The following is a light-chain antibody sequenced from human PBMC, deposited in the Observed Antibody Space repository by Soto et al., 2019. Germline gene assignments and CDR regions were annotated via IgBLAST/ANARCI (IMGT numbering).Light chain of an antibody. CDR3: QTWDSGTVV. CDR2: LNSDGSH. CDR1: SGHSSYA. V-gene: IGLV4-69*01. J-gene: IGLJ2*01. Sequence: QSVLTQSPSASASLGASVKLTCTLSSGHSSYAIAWHQQQPEKGPRYLMKLNSDGSHSKGDGIPDRFSGSTSRAARYLTISSLQSEDEADYYCQTWDSGTVVFGGGTKVTVL.